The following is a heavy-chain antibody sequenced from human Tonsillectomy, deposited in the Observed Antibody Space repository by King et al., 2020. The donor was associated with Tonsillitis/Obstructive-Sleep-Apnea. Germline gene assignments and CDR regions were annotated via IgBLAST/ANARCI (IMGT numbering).Heavy chain of an antibody. CDR3: ASTSGRFIGCAFGI. Sequence: VQLVESGGRLVQSGGSLRLSCAASGFTFRDYWMSWVRQAPGKGLEWVANINEDGSDTFYVDSVKGRFTISRDNTKNSVYLQMNSLRGEETGVYYCASTSGRFIGCAFGILGQGTVVPVSS. CDR1: GFTFRDYW. CDR2: INEDGSDT. V-gene: IGHV3-7*01. J-gene: IGHJ3*02. D-gene: IGHD2-15*01.